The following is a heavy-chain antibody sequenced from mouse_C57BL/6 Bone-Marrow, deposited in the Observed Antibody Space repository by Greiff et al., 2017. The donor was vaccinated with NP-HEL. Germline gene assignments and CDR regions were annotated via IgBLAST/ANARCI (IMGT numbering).Heavy chain of an antibody. V-gene: IGHV1-81*01. CDR1: GFTFTSYG. CDR2: IYPRSGNT. J-gene: IGHJ1*03. D-gene: IGHD1-1*01. Sequence: VQLQQSGAELARPGDSVKLSCTASGFTFTSYGISWVQQRTGQGLEWIGEIYPRSGNTYYNERFKGKATLTADKSSSTAYMELRSLTSEDSAVYFCARPDYYGSSYWYFDVWGTGTTVTVSS. CDR3: ARPDYYGSSYWYFDV.